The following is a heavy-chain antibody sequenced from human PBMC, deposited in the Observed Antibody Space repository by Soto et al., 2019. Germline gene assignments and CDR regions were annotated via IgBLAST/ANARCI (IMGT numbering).Heavy chain of an antibody. D-gene: IGHD2-21*02. CDR3: ARGGAHRDFLDY. CDR2: IYYSGST. Sequence: PSETLSLTCTVSGGSISSGGYYWSWIRQHPGKGLEWIGYIYYSGSTYYNPSLKSRVTISVDTSKNQFSLKLSSVTAADTAVYYCARGGAHRDFLDYWGQGTLVIVSS. J-gene: IGHJ4*02. CDR1: GGSISSGGYY. V-gene: IGHV4-31*03.